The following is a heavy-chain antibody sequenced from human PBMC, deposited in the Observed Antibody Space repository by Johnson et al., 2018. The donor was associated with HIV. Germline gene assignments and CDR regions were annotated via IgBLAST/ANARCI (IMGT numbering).Heavy chain of an antibody. D-gene: IGHD1-26*01. J-gene: IGHJ3*02. V-gene: IGHV3-30*18. CDR3: AKWSIVGATFSDAFDI. CDR1: GFTFSSYG. Sequence: QVQLVESGGGVVQPGRSLRLSCAASGFTFSSYGMHWVRQAPGKGLEWVAVISYDGGNKYYADYVKGRFTISRDNSKNTLYLQMNSLRAEDTAVYYCAKWSIVGATFSDAFDIWGQGTMVTVSS. CDR2: ISYDGGNK.